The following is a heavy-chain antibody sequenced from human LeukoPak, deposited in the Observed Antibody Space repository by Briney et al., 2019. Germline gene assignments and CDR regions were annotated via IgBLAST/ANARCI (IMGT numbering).Heavy chain of an antibody. D-gene: IGHD6-13*01. V-gene: IGHV4-34*01. CDR2: INHSGST. Sequence: SETLSLTCAVYGGSFSGYYWSWIRQPPGKGLGWIGEINHSGSTNYNPSLKSRVTISVDTSKNQFSLKLSSVTAADTAVYYCTRQQLVPGRAFDIWGQGTMVTVSS. J-gene: IGHJ3*02. CDR3: TRQQLVPGRAFDI. CDR1: GGSFSGYY.